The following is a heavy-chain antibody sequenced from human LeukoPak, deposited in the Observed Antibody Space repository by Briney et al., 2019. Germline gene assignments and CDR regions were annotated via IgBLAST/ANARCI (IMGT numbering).Heavy chain of an antibody. D-gene: IGHD2-21*01. CDR1: GGSISSYY. CDR2: IYYSGST. J-gene: IGHJ4*02. V-gene: IGHV4-59*08. Sequence: SETLSLTCTVSGGSISSYYWSWIRQPPGKGLEWIGYIYYSGSTNYNPSLKSRVTISVDTSKNQFSLKLSSVTAADTAVYYCARLCPYPFCGGDCFDYWGQGTLVTVSS. CDR3: ARLCPYPFCGGDCFDY.